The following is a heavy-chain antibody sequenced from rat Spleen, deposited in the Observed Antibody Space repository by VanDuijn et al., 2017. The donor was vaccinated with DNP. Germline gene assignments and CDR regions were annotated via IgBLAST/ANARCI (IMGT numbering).Heavy chain of an antibody. V-gene: IGHV5-58*01. D-gene: IGHD1-4*01. Sequence: EVQLVESGGGLVQPGRSLRLSCVASGFTFSSYYMYWIRQAPGKGLEWVASINGYGSSTYYPDSVKGRFTISRDNAENTVYLQMNSLRSEDTATYYCTTRLPGDWGQGVMVTVSS. CDR3: TTRLPGD. CDR2: INGYGSST. CDR1: GFTFSSYY. J-gene: IGHJ2*01.